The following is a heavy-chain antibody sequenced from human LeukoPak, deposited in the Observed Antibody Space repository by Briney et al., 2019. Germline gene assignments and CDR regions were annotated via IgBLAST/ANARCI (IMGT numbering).Heavy chain of an antibody. CDR3: ASENKRGYSYGSPTDAFDI. J-gene: IGHJ3*02. D-gene: IGHD5-18*01. CDR2: IKNDGSTT. CDR1: GFTFSSYW. V-gene: IGHV3-74*01. Sequence: GGSLRLSCAASGFTFSSYWMHWVRQPPGKGLVWVSRIKNDGSTTTYADSVKGRFTISRDNAKKSLFLDMNSLRAEDTAVYYCASENKRGYSYGSPTDAFDIWGQGTMVTVSS.